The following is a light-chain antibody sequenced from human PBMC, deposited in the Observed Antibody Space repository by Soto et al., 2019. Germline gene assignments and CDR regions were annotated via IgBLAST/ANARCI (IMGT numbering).Light chain of an antibody. CDR1: SSNIGSNT. Sequence: QSVLTQPPSASGTPGQRVTISCSGSSSNIGSNTVNWYQQLPGTAPKLLIYSNNQRPSGVPDRFSGSKSGTSASLAISGLQSEDEADYYCVAWDDSLTGFVVIGGGTQLTVL. V-gene: IGLV1-44*01. CDR2: SNN. J-gene: IGLJ2*01. CDR3: VAWDDSLTGFVV.